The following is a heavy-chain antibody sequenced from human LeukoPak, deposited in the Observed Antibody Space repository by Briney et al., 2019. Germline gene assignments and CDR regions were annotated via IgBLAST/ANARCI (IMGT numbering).Heavy chain of an antibody. D-gene: IGHD3-3*01. Sequence: ASVKVSCKASGYTFTSYAMNWVRQAPGQGLEWMGWINTNTGNPTYAQGFTGRFVFSLDTSVSTAYLQISGLKAEDTAVYYCAREFWRGEEQCYYYGMDVWGQGTTVTVSS. CDR2: INTNTGNP. J-gene: IGHJ6*02. V-gene: IGHV7-4-1*02. CDR3: AREFWRGEEQCYYYGMDV. CDR1: GYTFTSYA.